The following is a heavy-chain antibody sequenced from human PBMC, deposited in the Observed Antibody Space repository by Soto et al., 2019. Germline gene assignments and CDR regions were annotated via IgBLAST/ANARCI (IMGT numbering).Heavy chain of an antibody. CDR3: ARDRRSGLTYYYYGMDV. CDR2: IYSGGST. CDR1: GFTVSSNY. Sequence: EVQLVESGGGLVQPGGSLRLSCAASGFTVSSNYMSWVRQAPGKGLEWVSVIYSGGSTYYADSVKGRFTISRDNSKNTRYLQMNSLRAEDTAVYYCARDRRSGLTYYYYGMDVWGQGTTVTVSS. D-gene: IGHD3-3*01. V-gene: IGHV3-66*01. J-gene: IGHJ6*02.